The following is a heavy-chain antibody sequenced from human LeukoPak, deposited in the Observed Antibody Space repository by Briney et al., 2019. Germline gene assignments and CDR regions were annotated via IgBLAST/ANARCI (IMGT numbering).Heavy chain of an antibody. D-gene: IGHD3-10*01. CDR3: ARDTSMVRGVIDY. CDR1: GGSISSGGYY. V-gene: IGHV4-31*03. J-gene: IGHJ4*02. CDR2: IYYSGST. Sequence: PSQTLSLTCTVSGGSISSGGYYWSWIRQHPGKGLEWIGYIYYSGSTYYNPSLKSRVTISVDTSKNQFSLKLSSVTAADTAVCYCARDTSMVRGVIDYWGQGTLVTVSS.